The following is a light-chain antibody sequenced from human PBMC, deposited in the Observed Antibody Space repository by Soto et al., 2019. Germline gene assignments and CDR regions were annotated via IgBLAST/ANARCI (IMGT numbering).Light chain of an antibody. CDR3: QQSYSSRWT. CDR1: QSISSY. Sequence: EIQMTQSPSSLSVSLGDRVTISCRASQSISSYLNWYQQKPGKAPKILIYAASSLQSGVPSRFGGSGSGTDFTLTISSLQPEDFATYYCQQSYSSRWTFGQGPKVEIK. J-gene: IGKJ1*01. V-gene: IGKV1-39*01. CDR2: AAS.